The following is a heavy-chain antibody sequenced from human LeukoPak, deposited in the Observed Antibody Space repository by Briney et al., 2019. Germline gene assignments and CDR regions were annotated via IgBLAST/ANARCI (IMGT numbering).Heavy chain of an antibody. CDR1: GGSFRGDYY. CDR3: ARGLHYDLWLVWSH. J-gene: IGHJ4*02. D-gene: IGHD3-22*01. V-gene: IGHV4-39*07. Sequence: SETLSLTCTVSGGSFRGDYYWAWIRQPPGKGLEWIGSIYSGGRIYYNPSLKSRVTISVDTSKNQFSLKLSSVTAADTAVYYCARGLHYDLWLVWSHWGQGTLVTVSS. CDR2: IYSGGRI.